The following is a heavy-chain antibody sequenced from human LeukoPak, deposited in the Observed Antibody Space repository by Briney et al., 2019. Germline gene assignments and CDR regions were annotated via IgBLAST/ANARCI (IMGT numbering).Heavy chain of an antibody. CDR1: GYTFTIYG. D-gene: IGHD3-22*01. CDR2: ISAYNGNT. CDR3: ARDEDDSSGYSSDDY. J-gene: IGHJ4*02. Sequence: ASVKVSCKASGYTFTIYGISWVRQAPGQGLEWMGWISAYNGNTNYAQKLQGRVTMTTDTSTSTAYMELRSLRSDDTAVYYCARDEDDSSGYSSDDYWGQGTLVTVSS. V-gene: IGHV1-18*01.